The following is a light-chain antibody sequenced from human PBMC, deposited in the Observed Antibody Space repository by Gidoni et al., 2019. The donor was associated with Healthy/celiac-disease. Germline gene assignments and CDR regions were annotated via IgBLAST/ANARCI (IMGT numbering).Light chain of an antibody. CDR2: KAS. CDR1: QSISSW. J-gene: IGKJ1*01. V-gene: IGKV1-5*03. Sequence: DIQMTQSPSTLSASVGDRVTITCRASQSISSWLAWYQQKPGTAPKLLIYKASSLESGVPSRFSGSGSETEFTLTISSLQPDDFATYYCQQYNSYSATFGQGTKVEIK. CDR3: QQYNSYSAT.